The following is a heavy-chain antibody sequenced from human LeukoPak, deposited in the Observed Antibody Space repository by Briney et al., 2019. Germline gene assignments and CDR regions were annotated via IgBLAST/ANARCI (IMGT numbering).Heavy chain of an antibody. Sequence: SETLSLTCTVSGGSISSYYWSWIRQPAGKGLEWIGRIYTSGSTNYNPSLKSRVTMSVDTSKNQFSLKLSSVTAADTAVYYCARGVSPLWFGELSVPKYYYYYMDVWGKGTTVTISS. D-gene: IGHD3-10*01. CDR1: GGSISSYY. V-gene: IGHV4-4*07. J-gene: IGHJ6*03. CDR3: ARGVSPLWFGELSVPKYYYYYMDV. CDR2: IYTSGST.